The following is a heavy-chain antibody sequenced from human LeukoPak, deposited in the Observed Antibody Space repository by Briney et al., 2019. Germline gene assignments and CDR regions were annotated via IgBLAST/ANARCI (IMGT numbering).Heavy chain of an antibody. CDR3: ARGRGSGSYPHDY. Sequence: SETLSLTCGVYGYSISSGHYWGWIRQPPGKELEWIGSIYHSGTTYYNPSLKSPVTISVDTSKNQFSLKLSSVTAADTAVYYCARGRGSGSYPHDYWGQGTLVTVSS. V-gene: IGHV4-38-2*01. CDR1: GYSISSGHY. CDR2: IYHSGTT. D-gene: IGHD3-10*01. J-gene: IGHJ4*02.